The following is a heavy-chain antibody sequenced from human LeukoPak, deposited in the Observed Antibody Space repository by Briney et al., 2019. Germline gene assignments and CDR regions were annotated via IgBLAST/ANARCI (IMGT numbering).Heavy chain of an antibody. CDR3: AKGGASVTRYVDY. CDR1: GFTFSSYS. J-gene: IGHJ4*02. Sequence: GGSLRLSCAASGFTFSSYSMNWVRQAPGKGLEWVSYISSSSSTIYYADSVKGRFTISRGNAKNSLYLQMNSLRPEDTAVYYCAKGGASVTRYVDYWGQGTLVTVSS. V-gene: IGHV3-48*04. CDR2: ISSSSSTI. D-gene: IGHD4-17*01.